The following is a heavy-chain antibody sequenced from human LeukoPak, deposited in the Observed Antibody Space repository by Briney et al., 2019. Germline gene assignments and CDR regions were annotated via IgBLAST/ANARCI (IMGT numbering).Heavy chain of an antibody. CDR3: ARSFSIVVVPAAIGDWFDP. CDR1: GYTFTSYG. V-gene: IGHV1-69*13. Sequence: SVKVSCKASGYTFTSYGISWVRQAPGQGLEWMGGIIPIFGTANYAQKFQGRVTITADESTSTAYMELSSLRSEDTAVYYCARSFSIVVVPAAIGDWFDPWGQGTLVTVSS. D-gene: IGHD2-2*02. CDR2: IIPIFGTA. J-gene: IGHJ5*02.